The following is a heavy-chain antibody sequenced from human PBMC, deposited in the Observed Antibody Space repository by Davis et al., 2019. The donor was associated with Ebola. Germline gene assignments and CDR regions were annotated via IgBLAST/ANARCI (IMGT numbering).Heavy chain of an antibody. D-gene: IGHD6-19*01. CDR3: ARIPSSGWYAGYGMDV. V-gene: IGHV2-26*01. CDR2: ISSNDEK. J-gene: IGHJ6*04. Sequence: SGPTLVKPPETLTLTCTVSGFSLSNARMGVSWIRQPPGKALEWLAHISSNDEKSYSTSLKSRLTISKDTSKSQVVLTMTNMDPVDTATYYCARIPSSGWYAGYGMDVWGKGTTVTVSS. CDR1: GFSLSNARMG.